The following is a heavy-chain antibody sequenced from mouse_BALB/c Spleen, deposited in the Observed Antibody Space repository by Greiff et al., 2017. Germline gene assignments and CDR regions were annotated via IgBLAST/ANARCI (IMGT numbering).Heavy chain of an antibody. CDR3: ARGRGYYGYDGFAY. CDR2: ISSGGST. V-gene: IGHV5-6-5*01. Sequence: DVMLVESGGGLVKPGGSLKLSCAASGFTFSSYAMSWVRQTPEKRLEWVASISSGGSTYYPDSVKGRFTISRDNARNILYLQMSSLRSEDTAMYYCARGRGYYGYDGFAYWGQGTLVTVSA. D-gene: IGHD2-2*01. CDR1: GFTFSSYA. J-gene: IGHJ3*01.